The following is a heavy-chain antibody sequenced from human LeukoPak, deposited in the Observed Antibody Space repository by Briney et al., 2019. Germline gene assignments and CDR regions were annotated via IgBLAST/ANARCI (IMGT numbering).Heavy chain of an antibody. V-gene: IGHV3-11*01. CDR1: GFTFSDYY. D-gene: IGHD7-27*01. CDR2: IGLTDTTI. J-gene: IGHJ2*01. Sequence: GGSLRLSCAASGFTFSDYYMSWIRQVPGKGLEWVSYIGLTDTTIYYANSLKGRFAISRDNAKNSLYLHTHSLRAEDTAIYYCARLKLGYWYFDLWGRGTLLTVSS. CDR3: ARLKLGYWYFDL.